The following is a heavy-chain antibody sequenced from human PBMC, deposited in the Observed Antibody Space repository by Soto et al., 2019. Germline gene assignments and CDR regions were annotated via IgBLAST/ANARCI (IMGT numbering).Heavy chain of an antibody. CDR1: GFTFSSYA. V-gene: IGHV3-30-3*01. CDR2: ISYDGSNK. CDR3: ARDGLLGYFDY. J-gene: IGHJ4*02. Sequence: QVQLVESGGGVVQPGRSLRLSCAASGFTFSSYAMHWVRQAPGKGLEWVAVISYDGSNKYYADSVKGRFTISRDNSKNARYLQMNSLRAEDTAVYYCARDGLLGYFDYWGQGTLVTVYS. D-gene: IGHD3-16*01.